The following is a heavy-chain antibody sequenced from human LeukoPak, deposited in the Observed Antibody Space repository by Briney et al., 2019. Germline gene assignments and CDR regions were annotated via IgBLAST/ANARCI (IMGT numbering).Heavy chain of an antibody. J-gene: IGHJ3*02. CDR2: IYYSGST. CDR1: GGSISSGDYY. V-gene: IGHV4-30-4*08. CDR3: ARLRFLEWSADAFDI. D-gene: IGHD3-3*01. Sequence: SETLSLTCTVSGGSISSGDYYWSWIRQPPGKGLEWIGYIYYSGSTYYNPSLKSRVTISLDTSKNQFSLKLSSVTAADTAVYYCARLRFLEWSADAFDIWGQGTMVTVSS.